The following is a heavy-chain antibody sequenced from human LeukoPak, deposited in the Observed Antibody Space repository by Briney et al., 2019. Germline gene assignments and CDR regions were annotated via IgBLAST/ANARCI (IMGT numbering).Heavy chain of an antibody. CDR1: GFSFSAYA. Sequence: PGGSLRLSCAASGFSFSAYAMSWVRQAPGKGLEWVAVISGSGTSTYYADSVKGRFTISRDNSKNTLYLQTNSLRADDTAVYYCAKDIVIIPAASYAFDIWGQGTMIIVSS. D-gene: IGHD2-2*01. CDR2: ISGSGTST. CDR3: AKDIVIIPAASYAFDI. V-gene: IGHV3-23*01. J-gene: IGHJ3*02.